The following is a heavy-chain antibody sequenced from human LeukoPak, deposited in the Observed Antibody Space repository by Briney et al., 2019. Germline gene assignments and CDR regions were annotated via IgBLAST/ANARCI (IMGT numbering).Heavy chain of an antibody. V-gene: IGHV4-38-2*02. Sequence: SETLSLTCTVSGYSISSGYYWGWIRQPPGKGLEWIGSGSTYYNPSLKSRVTISVDTSKNQFSLKLSSVTAADTAVYYCAKVKHDWGFADYFDYWGQGTLVTVSS. CDR2: SGST. D-gene: IGHD7-27*01. CDR3: AKVKHDWGFADYFDY. J-gene: IGHJ4*02. CDR1: GYSISSGYY.